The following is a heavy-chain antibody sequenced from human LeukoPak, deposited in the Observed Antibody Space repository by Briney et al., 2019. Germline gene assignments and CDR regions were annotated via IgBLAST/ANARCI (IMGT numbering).Heavy chain of an antibody. V-gene: IGHV3-20*04. CDR2: INWNGGST. CDR3: ARGEWDLRD. J-gene: IGHJ4*02. Sequence: GGSLSLSCAASGFMFADHGMTWVRQVPGKGLEWVSGINWNGGSTGYVDSVKGRFTISRDNAKNVLFLQMNNLRAEDTAFYYCARGEWDLRDWGQGTLVIVSS. CDR1: GFMFADHG. D-gene: IGHD1-26*01.